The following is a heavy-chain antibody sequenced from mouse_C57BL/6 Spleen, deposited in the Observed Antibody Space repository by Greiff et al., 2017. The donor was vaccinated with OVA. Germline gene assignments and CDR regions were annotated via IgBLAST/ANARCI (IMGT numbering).Heavy chain of an antibody. Sequence: QVQLKQSGPELVKPGASVKISCKASGYAFSSSWMNWVKQRPGKGLEWIGRIYPGDGDTNYNGKFKGKATLTADKSSSTAYMQLSSLTSEDSAVYFCAREGYGSSYTYFDVWGTGTTVTVSS. CDR2: IYPGDGDT. J-gene: IGHJ1*03. CDR1: GYAFSSSW. D-gene: IGHD1-1*01. V-gene: IGHV1-82*01. CDR3: AREGYGSSYTYFDV.